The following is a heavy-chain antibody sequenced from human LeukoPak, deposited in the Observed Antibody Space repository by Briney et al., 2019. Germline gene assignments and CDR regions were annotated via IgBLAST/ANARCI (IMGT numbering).Heavy chain of an antibody. V-gene: IGHV3-23*01. CDR3: AKNRVLLWFGELSGWYFDY. CDR2: ISVSGGTT. D-gene: IGHD3-10*01. CDR1: GFTFSSYA. J-gene: IGHJ4*02. Sequence: PGGSLRLSCAASGFTFSSYAMSWVRQAPGKGLEWVSSISVSGGTTYYADSVKGRFTISRDNSENTLYLQMNSLRAEDTAVYYCAKNRVLLWFGELSGWYFDYWGQGTLVTVSS.